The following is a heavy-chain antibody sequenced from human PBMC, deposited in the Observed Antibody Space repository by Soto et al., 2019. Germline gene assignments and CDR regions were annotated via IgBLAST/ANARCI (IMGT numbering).Heavy chain of an antibody. D-gene: IGHD3-9*01. CDR3: ARFLRDYDILTGYYLYYFDY. CDR1: GGSISSYY. Sequence: SETLSLTCTVSGGSISSYYWSWLRQPPGKGLEWIGYMYYTGSTYYNPSLKSRVTISVDTSKNQFSLKLSSVTAADTAVYYCARFLRDYDILTGYYLYYFDYWGQGTLVTVSS. CDR2: MYYTGST. V-gene: IGHV4-59*08. J-gene: IGHJ4*02.